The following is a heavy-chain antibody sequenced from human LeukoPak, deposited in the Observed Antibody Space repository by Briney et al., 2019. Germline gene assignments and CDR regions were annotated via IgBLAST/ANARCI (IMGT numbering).Heavy chain of an antibody. CDR2: ISGSGGST. V-gene: IGHV3-23*01. J-gene: IGHJ4*02. CDR1: GFTFSSYA. D-gene: IGHD6-19*01. Sequence: PGGSLRLSCAGSGFTFSSYAMSWVRQAPGKGLEWVSAISGSGGSTYYADSVKGRFTISRDNSKNTLYLQMNSLRAEDTAVYYCAKCSGYSSGWYSDYWGQGTLVTVSS. CDR3: AKCSGYSSGWYSDY.